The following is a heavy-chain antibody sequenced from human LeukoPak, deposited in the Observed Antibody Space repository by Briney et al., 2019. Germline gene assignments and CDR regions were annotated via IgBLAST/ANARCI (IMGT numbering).Heavy chain of an antibody. CDR3: ARLRKFVDAFDI. V-gene: IGHV4-39*01. CDR2: AYYTGST. CDR1: ASISGTGYY. J-gene: IGHJ3*02. D-gene: IGHD3-16*01. Sequence: SETLSLTCNFSASISGTGYYWVWISHPPGKGLEWIGNAYYTGSTFYNPSLKSRVTISVDTSKDQFFLRLTSVTAADTAVYYCARLRKFVDAFDIWGRGTMVSVSS.